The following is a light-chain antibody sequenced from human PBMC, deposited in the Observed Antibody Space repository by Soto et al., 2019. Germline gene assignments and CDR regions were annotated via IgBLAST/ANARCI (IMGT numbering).Light chain of an antibody. Sequence: DIQMTQSPSTLSASVGDRVTITCRASQSISSWLAWYQQKPGKAPKLLIYDGSSLESGVPSRFSGSGSGTEFTLTISSLQPDDFATYYCQKYNSYWTFGQGTKVEIK. CDR1: QSISSW. CDR3: QKYNSYWT. V-gene: IGKV1-5*01. J-gene: IGKJ1*01. CDR2: DGS.